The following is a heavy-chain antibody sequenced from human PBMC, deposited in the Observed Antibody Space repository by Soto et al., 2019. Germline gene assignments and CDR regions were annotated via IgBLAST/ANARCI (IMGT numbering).Heavy chain of an antibody. V-gene: IGHV1-69*13. Sequence: PRASVKVSCKASGGTFSSYAISWVRQAPGQGLEWMGGIIPIFGTANYAQKFQGRVTITADESTSTAYMELSSLRSEDTAVYYCARMVTRYSGYGYYYYYGMDVWGQGTTVTVSS. CDR3: ARMVTRYSGYGYYYYYGMDV. CDR1: GGTFSSYA. D-gene: IGHD5-12*01. J-gene: IGHJ6*02. CDR2: IIPIFGTA.